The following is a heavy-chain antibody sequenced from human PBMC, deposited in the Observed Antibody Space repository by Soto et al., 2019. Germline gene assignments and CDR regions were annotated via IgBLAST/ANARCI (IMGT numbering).Heavy chain of an antibody. J-gene: IGHJ4*02. D-gene: IGHD3-22*01. Sequence: GGSLRLSCVDSEFTFSSYAMSWVRQAPGKGLEWVSAISGSGGSTYYADSVKGRFTISRDNSKNTLYLQMNSLRAEDTAVYYCAGKTVTYYYDSSGSNSGYWGQGTLVTVSS. CDR3: AGKTVTYYYDSSGSNSGY. CDR1: EFTFSSYA. CDR2: ISGSGGST. V-gene: IGHV3-23*01.